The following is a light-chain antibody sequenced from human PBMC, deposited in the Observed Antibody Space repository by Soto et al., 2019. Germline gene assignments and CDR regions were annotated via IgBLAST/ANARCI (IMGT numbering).Light chain of an antibody. CDR1: SSDVGLYDY. CDR3: SSYTSDSSYV. CDR2: AVS. J-gene: IGLJ1*01. Sequence: QSVLTQPASVSGSPGQSIPISGTGTSSDVGLYDYVSWYQQHPGKAPQLMIYAVSNRPSGVSNRFSASKSGNTASLFISGLQAEDEVDYYCSSYTSDSSYVFGSGTKVTVL. V-gene: IGLV2-14*01.